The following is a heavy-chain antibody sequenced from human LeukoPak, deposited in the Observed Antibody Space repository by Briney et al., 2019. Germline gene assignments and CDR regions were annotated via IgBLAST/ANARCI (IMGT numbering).Heavy chain of an antibody. V-gene: IGHV4-39*07. Sequence: SETLSLTCTVSAGSISSSSDYWGWIRQPPGKGLEWIGSLYYGGDTYYNPSLKSRVTISVDTSKNQFSLKLSSVTAADTAVYYCARGVYDGDAFDIWGQGTMVTVSS. J-gene: IGHJ3*02. D-gene: IGHD3-22*01. CDR1: AGSISSSSDY. CDR3: ARGVYDGDAFDI. CDR2: LYYGGDT.